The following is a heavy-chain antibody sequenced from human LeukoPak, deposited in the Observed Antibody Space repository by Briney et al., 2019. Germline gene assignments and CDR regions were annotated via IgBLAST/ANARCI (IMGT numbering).Heavy chain of an antibody. CDR1: GGSISSYY. CDR3: ARQDGGWFDP. CDR2: IYYSGST. D-gene: IGHD3-10*01. V-gene: IGHV4-59*08. Sequence: PSETLSLTCTVSGGSISSYYWSWIRQPPGKGLEWIGYIYYSGSTNYNPSLKSRVAISVDTSKNQFSLKLSSVTAADTAVHYCARQDGGWFDPWGQGTLVTVSS. J-gene: IGHJ5*02.